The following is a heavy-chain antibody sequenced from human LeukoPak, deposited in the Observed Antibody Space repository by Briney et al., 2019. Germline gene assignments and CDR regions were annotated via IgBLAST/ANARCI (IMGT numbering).Heavy chain of an antibody. J-gene: IGHJ6*02. CDR1: GFTSSSYS. V-gene: IGHV3-21*01. CDR2: ISSSSSYI. D-gene: IGHD3-10*01. Sequence: GGSLRLSCAASGFTSSSYSMNWVRQAPGKGLEWVSSISSSSSYIYYADSVKGRFTISRDNAKNSLYLQMNSLRAEDTAVYYCVRAGRDYYYYGMDVWGQGTTVTVSS. CDR3: VRAGRDYYYYGMDV.